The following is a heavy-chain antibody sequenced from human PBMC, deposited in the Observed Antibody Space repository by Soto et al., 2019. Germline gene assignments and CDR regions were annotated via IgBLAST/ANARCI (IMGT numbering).Heavy chain of an antibody. J-gene: IGHJ4*02. CDR3: ARGGSYGSFDY. D-gene: IGHD5-18*01. CDR2: IKQDGSEQ. CDR1: GFTFSSYW. V-gene: IGHV3-7*03. Sequence: GGSLRLSCAASGFTFSSYWLSWVRQAPGKGLEWVANIKQDGSEQYNVESVEGRFSISRDNAKNSLYLQMNSLRAEDTAVYYCARGGSYGSFDYWGQGILVTVSS.